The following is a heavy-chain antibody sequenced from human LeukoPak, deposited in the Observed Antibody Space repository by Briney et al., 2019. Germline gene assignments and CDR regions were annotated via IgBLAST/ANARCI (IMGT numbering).Heavy chain of an antibody. V-gene: IGHV1-2*02. CDR1: GYIFTGYY. Sequence: ASVKVSCKTSGYIFTGYYMHWVRQAPGQGLEWMGWINPSTGDTGFAQKFQGRVTMTRDTSISTAYMDLSSLRSDDTAVYYCASQGRGYNYGFSDWGQGTLVTVSS. D-gene: IGHD5-18*01. CDR3: ASQGRGYNYGFSD. J-gene: IGHJ4*02. CDR2: INPSTGDT.